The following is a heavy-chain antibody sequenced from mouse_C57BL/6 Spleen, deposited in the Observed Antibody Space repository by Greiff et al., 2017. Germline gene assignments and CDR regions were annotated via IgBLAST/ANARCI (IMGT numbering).Heavy chain of an antibody. Sequence: QVQLQQPGAELVRPGSSVKLSCKASGYTFTSYWMHWVKQRPIQGLEWIGNIDPSDSETHYNQKFKDKATLTVDKSSSTAYMQLSSLTSEDSAVYDCARYEDLYGGAYWGQGTLVTVSA. D-gene: IGHD5-1*01. CDR3: ARYEDLYGGAY. J-gene: IGHJ3*01. V-gene: IGHV1-52*01. CDR2: IDPSDSET. CDR1: GYTFTSYW.